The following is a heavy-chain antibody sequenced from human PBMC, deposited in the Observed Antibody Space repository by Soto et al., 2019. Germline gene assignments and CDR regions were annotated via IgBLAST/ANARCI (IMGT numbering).Heavy chain of an antibody. CDR3: ARSAYSLDILTGYYIYYGMDV. CDR1: GFTFSSYA. V-gene: IGHV3-30-3*01. CDR2: ISYDGSNK. D-gene: IGHD3-9*01. J-gene: IGHJ6*02. Sequence: GGSLRLSCAASGFTFSSYAMHWVRQAPGKGLEWVAVISYDGSNKYYADSVKGRFTISRDNSKNTLYLQMNSLRAEDTAVYYCARSAYSLDILTGYYIYYGMDVWGQGTTVTVSS.